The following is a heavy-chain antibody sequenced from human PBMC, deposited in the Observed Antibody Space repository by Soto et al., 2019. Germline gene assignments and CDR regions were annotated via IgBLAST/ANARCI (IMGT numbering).Heavy chain of an antibody. CDR2: IYYSGST. CDR1: GGCISSYY. Sequence: ETLPLTCTVSGGCISSYYWTWIRQPPGKGLEWIGYIYYSGSTNYNPSLKSRVTISVDTSKNQFSLKLSSVNAADTAVYYCARYGSGWGSYYYYGMDVWGQGTTVTVSS. D-gene: IGHD6-19*01. CDR3: ARYGSGWGSYYYYGMDV. J-gene: IGHJ6*02. V-gene: IGHV4-59*01.